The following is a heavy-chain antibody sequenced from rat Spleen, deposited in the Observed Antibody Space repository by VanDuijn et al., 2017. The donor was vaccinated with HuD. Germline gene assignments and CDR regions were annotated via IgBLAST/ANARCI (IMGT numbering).Heavy chain of an antibody. CDR1: GFSLTSYH. Sequence: QVQLKESGPGLVKPSETLSLTCTVSGFSLTSYHVSWVRQPPGKGLEWMGVIWGDGSTAYNSALKSRLSISRDTSKSQVFLKMSSLKTEDTATYYCASLVVTLFDYWGQGVMVTVSS. V-gene: IGHV2-32*01. CDR2: IWGDGST. CDR3: ASLVVTLFDY. J-gene: IGHJ2*01. D-gene: IGHD1-1*01.